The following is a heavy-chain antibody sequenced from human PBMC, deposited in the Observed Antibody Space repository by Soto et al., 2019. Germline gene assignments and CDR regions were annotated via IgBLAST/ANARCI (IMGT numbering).Heavy chain of an antibody. CDR2: ISSSSSTI. Sequence: EVQLVESGGGLVQPGGSLRLSCAASGFTFSSYSMNWVRQAPGKGLEWVSYISSSSSTIYYADSVKGRFTISRDNAKNSLYLQMNSLREQDTAVYYCARATQNDFWSGYHYYFDYWGQGTLVTVSS. J-gene: IGHJ4*02. CDR3: ARATQNDFWSGYHYYFDY. CDR1: GFTFSSYS. V-gene: IGHV3-48*02. D-gene: IGHD3-3*01.